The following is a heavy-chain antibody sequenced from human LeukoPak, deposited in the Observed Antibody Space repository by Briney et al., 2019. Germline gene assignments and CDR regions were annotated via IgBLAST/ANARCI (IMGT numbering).Heavy chain of an antibody. J-gene: IGHJ4*02. CDR1: GGTFSSYA. CDR3: ARDFGAGKKGWELLNY. V-gene: IGHV1-69*04. D-gene: IGHD1-26*01. CDR2: IIPILGIA. Sequence: SVKVSCKASGGTFSSYAISWVRQAPGQGLEWMGRIIPILGIANYAQKFQGRVTITADESTSTAYMELSSLRSEDTAVYYCARDFGAGKKGWELLNYWGQGTLVTVSS.